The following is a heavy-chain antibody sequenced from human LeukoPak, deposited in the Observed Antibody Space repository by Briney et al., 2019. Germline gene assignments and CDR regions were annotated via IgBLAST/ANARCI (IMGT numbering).Heavy chain of an antibody. CDR2: IYYSGST. CDR1: GGSISSYY. D-gene: IGHD3-22*01. CDR3: ARGDYDSSGYYLDY. V-gene: IGHV4-59*01. J-gene: IGHJ4*02. Sequence: SETLSLTCTVSGGSISSYYWSWIRQPPGKGLEWIGYIYYSGSTNYNPSLKSRVTISVDTSKNQFSLKLSSLTAADTAVYYCARGDYDSSGYYLDYWGQGTLVTVSS.